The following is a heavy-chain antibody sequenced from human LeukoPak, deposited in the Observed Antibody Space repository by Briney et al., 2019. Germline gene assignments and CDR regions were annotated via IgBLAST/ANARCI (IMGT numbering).Heavy chain of an antibody. CDR3: AKDYGPLSSY. CDR1: GFTFSTYW. V-gene: IGHV3-7*03. J-gene: IGHJ4*02. CDR2: IKQDGSEK. Sequence: SGGSLRLSCAASGFTFSTYWMTWVRQAPGKGLEWVANIKQDGSEKYFVDSVKGRFTISRDNANNSLYLQMNSLRAEDTALYYCAKDYGPLSSYWGQGTLVTVSS. D-gene: IGHD4-17*01.